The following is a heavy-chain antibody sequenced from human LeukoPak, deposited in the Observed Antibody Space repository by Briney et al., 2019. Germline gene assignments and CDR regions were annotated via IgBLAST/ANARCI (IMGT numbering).Heavy chain of an antibody. Sequence: GGSLRLSCAASGFTFNRDWTAWVRQAPGKGLEWVANIKEDGSEKNYVDSVKGRFTISRDNSKNTLYLQMNSLRAEDTAVYYCARGALKVTGDRFDPWGQGTLVTVSS. CDR2: IKEDGSEK. CDR1: GFTFNRDW. J-gene: IGHJ5*02. CDR3: ARGALKVTGDRFDP. V-gene: IGHV3-7*01. D-gene: IGHD2-21*02.